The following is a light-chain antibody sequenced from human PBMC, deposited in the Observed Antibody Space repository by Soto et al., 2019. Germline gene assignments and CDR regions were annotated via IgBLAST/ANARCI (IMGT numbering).Light chain of an antibody. J-gene: IGKJ1*01. CDR3: QQYNRYWT. CDR1: QSISSY. Sequence: DIQMTKSPSSLSASVGDRVTITCRASQSISSYFAWYQQKPGKAPKLLIYAASTLASGVPSRFSGSGSGTEFTLTISSLQPDDFATYYCQQYNRYWTFCEGTKV. V-gene: IGKV1-9*01. CDR2: AAS.